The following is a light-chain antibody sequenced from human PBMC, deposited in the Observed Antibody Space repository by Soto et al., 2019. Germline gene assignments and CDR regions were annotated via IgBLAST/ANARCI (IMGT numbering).Light chain of an antibody. J-gene: IGKJ4*01. Sequence: EIVLTQSPGTLSLSPGERATLSCRASQSVSSSYLAWYQQKPGQAPRLLIYGASSRATGIPDRFSGSGSGKDFPLTISRLEAEDVAFYYCQEYGSLLTFGGGTKVEIK. CDR2: GAS. V-gene: IGKV3-20*01. CDR1: QSVSSSY. CDR3: QEYGSLLT.